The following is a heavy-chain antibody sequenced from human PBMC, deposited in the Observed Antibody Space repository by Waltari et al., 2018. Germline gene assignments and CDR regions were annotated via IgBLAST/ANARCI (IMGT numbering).Heavy chain of an antibody. CDR1: GGSFSGYY. CDR3: ARGQMVQGVHCDY. Sequence: QVQLQQWGAGLLKPSETLSLTCAVYGGSFSGYYWSWIRQPPGKGLEWIGEINHSGIHNYKPSLKSRVNISVDTSKNQFSPKRSSVTAADTAVYYCARGQMVQGVHCDYWGQGTLVTVSS. J-gene: IGHJ4*02. CDR2: INHSGIH. D-gene: IGHD3-10*01. V-gene: IGHV4-34*01.